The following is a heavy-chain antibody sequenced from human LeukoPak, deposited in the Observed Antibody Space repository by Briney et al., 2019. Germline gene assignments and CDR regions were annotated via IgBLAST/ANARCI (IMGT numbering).Heavy chain of an antibody. V-gene: IGHV4-39*01. CDR3: ARQGSGWYEYYFDY. CDR2: IYYSGST. J-gene: IGHJ4*02. CDR1: GGSISSSSYY. Sequence: SETLSLTCTVSGGSISSSSYYWGWIRQPPGKGLEWIGSIYYSGSTYYNPSLKSRVTISVDTSKKQFSLKVSSVTAADTAVYYCARQGSGWYEYYFDYWGQGTLVTASS. D-gene: IGHD6-19*01.